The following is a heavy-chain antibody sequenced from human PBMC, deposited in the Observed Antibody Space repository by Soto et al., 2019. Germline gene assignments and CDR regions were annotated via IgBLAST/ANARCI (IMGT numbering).Heavy chain of an antibody. CDR2: IIPILGIA. CDR3: ARDSGSYYGFDY. D-gene: IGHD1-26*01. J-gene: IGHJ4*02. V-gene: IGHV1-69*08. CDR1: GGTFSSYT. Sequence: QVQLVQSGAEVKKPGSSVKVSCKASGGTFSSYTISWVRQAPGQGLEWMGRIIPILGIANYAQKFQGRVTITADKSTSTPYMELSSLRSEDTAVYYCARDSGSYYGFDYWGQGTLVTVSS.